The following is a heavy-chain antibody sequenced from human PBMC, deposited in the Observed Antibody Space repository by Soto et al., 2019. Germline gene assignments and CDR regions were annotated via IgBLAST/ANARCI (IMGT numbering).Heavy chain of an antibody. CDR3: ARDHSGSYYDY. CDR2: IYYSGST. J-gene: IGHJ4*02. D-gene: IGHD1-26*01. Sequence: SETLSLTCTVSGGSVSSGSYYWSWIRQPPGKGLEWIGYIYYSGSTNYNPSLKSRVTISVDTSKNQFSLKLSSVTAADTAVYYCARDHSGSYYDYWGQGTLVTVSS. CDR1: GGSVSSGSYY. V-gene: IGHV4-61*01.